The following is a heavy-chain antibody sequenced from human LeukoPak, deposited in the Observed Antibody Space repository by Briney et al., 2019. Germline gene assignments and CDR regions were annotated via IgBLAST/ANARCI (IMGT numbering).Heavy chain of an antibody. CDR3: AKDQIGWAPGYVSGPLDQ. J-gene: IGHJ4*02. D-gene: IGHD6-19*01. CDR2: ISTNGGRT. Sequence: PGGSLRLSCAASGFTFSSYAMHWVRQAPGKGLEYVSAISTNGGRTYYANSVKGRFTISRDNSKNTVYLQMTSLRTEDTAVYYCAKDQIGWAPGYVSGPLDQWGQGTLVTVSS. CDR1: GFTFSSYA. V-gene: IGHV3-64*01.